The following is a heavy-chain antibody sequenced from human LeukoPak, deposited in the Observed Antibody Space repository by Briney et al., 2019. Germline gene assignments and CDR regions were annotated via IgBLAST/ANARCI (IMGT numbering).Heavy chain of an antibody. CDR2: IRYDGSNK. J-gene: IGHJ6*03. CDR3: AKDGGKVVPAATNYYYYMDV. Sequence: GGSLRLSCAASGFTFSDYYMSWIRQAPGKGLEWVAFIRYDGSNKYYADSVKGRFTISRDNSKNTLYLQMNSLRADDTAVYYCAKDGGKVVPAATNYYYYMDVWGKGTTVTISS. D-gene: IGHD2-2*01. CDR1: GFTFSDYY. V-gene: IGHV3-30*02.